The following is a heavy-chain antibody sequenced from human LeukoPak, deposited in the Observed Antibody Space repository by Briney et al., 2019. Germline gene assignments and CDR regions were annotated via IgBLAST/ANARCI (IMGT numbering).Heavy chain of an antibody. Sequence: GGSLRLSFAASGFTVSSNYMSWVRQAPGKGLEWVSGIYSGGSTYYADSVKGRFTISRDNSKNTLYLQMNSLRAEDTAVYYCARQHSSGFDPWGQGTLVTVSS. J-gene: IGHJ5*02. D-gene: IGHD6-19*01. CDR1: GFTVSSNY. V-gene: IGHV3-53*01. CDR2: IYSGGST. CDR3: ARQHSSGFDP.